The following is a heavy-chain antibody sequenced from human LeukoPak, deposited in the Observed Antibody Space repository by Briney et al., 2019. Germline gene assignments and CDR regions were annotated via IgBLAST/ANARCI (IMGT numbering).Heavy chain of an antibody. V-gene: IGHV4-4*02. D-gene: IGHD6-6*01. CDR3: ARVGSGRRLIAAFAVKPHHFDY. CDR1: GGSISSSNW. J-gene: IGHJ4*02. Sequence: SGTLSLTCAVSGGSISSSNWWSWVRQPPGKGLECIGEIYHSGSTNYNPSLKSRVTISVDKSKNQFSLKLSSVTAADTAVYYCARVGSGRRLIAAFAVKPHHFDYWGQGTLVTVSS. CDR2: IYHSGST.